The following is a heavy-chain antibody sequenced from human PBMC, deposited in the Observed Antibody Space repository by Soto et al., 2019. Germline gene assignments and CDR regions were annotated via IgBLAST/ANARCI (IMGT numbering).Heavy chain of an antibody. Sequence: QLQLQESGSGLVKPSQTLSLTCTVSGGSISSGGYSWSWIRQPPGKGLEWIGYIYHSGSTYYNPSLKSRVTLSVDRSKNQFSLNMSSVTAADTAVYYCARGSSSSPYYFDYWGQGTQVTVSS. J-gene: IGHJ4*02. CDR1: GGSISSGGYS. CDR3: ARGSSSSPYYFDY. CDR2: IYHSGST. V-gene: IGHV4-30-2*01. D-gene: IGHD6-6*01.